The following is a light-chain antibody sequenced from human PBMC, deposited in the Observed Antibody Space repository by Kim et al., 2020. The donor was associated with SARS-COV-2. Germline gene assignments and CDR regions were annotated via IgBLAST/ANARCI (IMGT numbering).Light chain of an antibody. J-gene: IGLJ2*01. Sequence: SYELTQPPSVSVSPGQTASITCSGDKLGDKYVCWYQQKPGQSPVMVIHQDNKRPSGIPERFSGSNSGNTATLTISGTQAMDEADYYCQAWDSSTVVFGGGTQLTVL. CDR3: QAWDSSTVV. CDR2: QDN. CDR1: KLGDKY. V-gene: IGLV3-1*01.